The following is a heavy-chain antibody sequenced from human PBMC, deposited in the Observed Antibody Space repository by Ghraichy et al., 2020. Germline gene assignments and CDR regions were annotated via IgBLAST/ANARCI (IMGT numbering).Heavy chain of an antibody. D-gene: IGHD3-3*01. CDR3: AKKRSGPNPFDY. Sequence: GSLRLSCAASGFTFRDFTLTWVRQAPGKGLEWVSSINGNGAVTEYADSVKGRFSISRDNSKDTLYLQMDGLMVEDTAVYSCAKKRSGPNPFDYWGPGTSVTVSS. J-gene: IGHJ4*02. CDR2: INGNGAVT. CDR1: GFTFRDFT. V-gene: IGHV3-23*01.